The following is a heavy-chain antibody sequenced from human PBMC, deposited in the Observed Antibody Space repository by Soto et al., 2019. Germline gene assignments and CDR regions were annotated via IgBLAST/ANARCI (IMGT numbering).Heavy chain of an antibody. V-gene: IGHV3-48*01. CDR1: GFTFRNYG. CDR2: IGIGSSTT. Sequence: GGSLRLSCAASGFTFRNYGMNWVRQAPGKGLEWVSYIGIGSSTTYYAESVKGRFTISRDNAKNSLYLQMNSLRAEDTAVYYCARDQLYYNDVSGRPLNAFDVWGQGTMVTVSS. CDR3: ARDQLYYNDVSGRPLNAFDV. D-gene: IGHD3-22*01. J-gene: IGHJ3*01.